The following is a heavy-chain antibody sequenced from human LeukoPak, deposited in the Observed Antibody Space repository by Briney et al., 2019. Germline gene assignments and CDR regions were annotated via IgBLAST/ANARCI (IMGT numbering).Heavy chain of an antibody. V-gene: IGHV4-34*01. J-gene: IGHJ4*02. D-gene: IGHD3-16*01. CDR3: ARRGGGTYWGRHLI. CDR2: INHSGST. Sequence: SETLSLTCAVYGGSFSGYYWSWIRQPPGKGLEWIGEINHSGSTNYNPSLKSRVTISVDTSKNQFSLKLSSVTAADTAVYYCARRGGGTYWGRHLIWGQGTLGTGFS. CDR1: GGSFSGYY.